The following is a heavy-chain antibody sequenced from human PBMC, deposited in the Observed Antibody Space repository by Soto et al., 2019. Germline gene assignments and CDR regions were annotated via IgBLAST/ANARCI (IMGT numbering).Heavy chain of an antibody. Sequence: ASVKVSCKASGYTFTGYYMHWVRQAPGQGLEWMGWINPNSGGTNYAQKFQGRVTMTRDTSISTAYMELSRLRSDDTAVYYCARDRLRYFDWLLYYYHGMDVWGQGTTVTVSS. V-gene: IGHV1-2*02. D-gene: IGHD3-9*01. CDR2: INPNSGGT. J-gene: IGHJ6*02. CDR3: ARDRLRYFDWLLYYYHGMDV. CDR1: GYTFTGYY.